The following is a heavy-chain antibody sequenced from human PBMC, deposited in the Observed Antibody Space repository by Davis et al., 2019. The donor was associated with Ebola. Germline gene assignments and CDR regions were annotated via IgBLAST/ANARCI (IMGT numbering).Heavy chain of an antibody. J-gene: IGHJ6*04. CDR2: IYPGDSDT. V-gene: IGHV5-51*01. D-gene: IGHD1-26*01. CDR1: GYSFTTYW. CDR3: ARQINSGSRPMDV. Sequence: GESLKISCKGSGYSFTTYWIGWVRQMPGKGLEWMGIIYPGDSDTRYSPSFQGQVTISADKSISTAYLQWSSLKASDTAMYYCARQINSGSRPMDVWGKGTTVTVSS.